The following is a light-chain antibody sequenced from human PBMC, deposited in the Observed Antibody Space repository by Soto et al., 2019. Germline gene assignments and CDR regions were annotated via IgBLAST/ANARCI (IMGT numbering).Light chain of an antibody. Sequence: SVLTQPPSASGTPGQRVTISCSGSSSNIGFNYVYWYQQLPGTAPKLVIYEVSNRPSGVSDRFSGSKSGNTASLTISGLQAEDESDYYCGSYTSANSPFVFGTGTKVTVL. J-gene: IGLJ1*01. CDR2: EVS. CDR3: GSYTSANSPFV. V-gene: IGLV1-47*01. CDR1: SSNIGFNY.